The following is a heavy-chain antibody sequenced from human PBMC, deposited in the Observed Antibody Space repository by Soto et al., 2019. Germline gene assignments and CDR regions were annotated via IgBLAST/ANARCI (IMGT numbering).Heavy chain of an antibody. CDR1: GFSLSNARMG. CDR3: ARIDVEMDTNLFDY. D-gene: IGHD5-18*01. Sequence: QVTLKESGPVLVKPTETLTLTCTVSGFSLSNARMGVSWIRQPPGKALEWLAHIFSNDEKSSRTSLKSRLTTSTDTSKSQVVLTITNMDPVDTATYYCARIDVEMDTNLFDYWGQGTLVTVSS. J-gene: IGHJ4*02. V-gene: IGHV2-26*01. CDR2: IFSNDEK.